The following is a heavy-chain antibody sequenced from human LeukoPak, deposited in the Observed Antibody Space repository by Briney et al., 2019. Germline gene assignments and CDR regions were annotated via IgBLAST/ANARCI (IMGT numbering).Heavy chain of an antibody. Sequence: SVQVSCKASGRTFSSYAISWVRQAPGQGLEWMGSIIPIFGIATYAQKFQGRVTITADKSTSTAYMELSSLRSEDTAVYYCARGSGKGRYYMRYYGMYVWGQGTTFTVSS. V-gene: IGHV1-69*04. CDR1: GRTFSSYA. CDR3: ARGSGKGRYYMRYYGMYV. CDR2: IIPIFGIA. J-gene: IGHJ6*02. D-gene: IGHD1-26*01.